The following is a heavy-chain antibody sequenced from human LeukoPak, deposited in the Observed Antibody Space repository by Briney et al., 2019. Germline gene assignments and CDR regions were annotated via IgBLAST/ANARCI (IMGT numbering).Heavy chain of an antibody. CDR2: ISGSGGST. D-gene: IGHD3-9*01. CDR3: AKGGDILTGYYNYYYYYYMDV. Sequence: GGSLRLSCAASGFTFSSYAMSWVRQAPGKGLEWVSAISGSGGSTYYADSVKDRFTISRDNSKNTLYLQMNSLRAEDTAVYYCAKGGDILTGYYNYYYYYYMDVWGKGTTVTVSS. V-gene: IGHV3-23*01. J-gene: IGHJ6*03. CDR1: GFTFSSYA.